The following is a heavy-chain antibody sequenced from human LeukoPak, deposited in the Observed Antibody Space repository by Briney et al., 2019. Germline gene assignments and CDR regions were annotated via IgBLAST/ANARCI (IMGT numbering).Heavy chain of an antibody. CDR2: IYFSGTT. CDR3: ARHTGYGDYVVFDI. Sequence: SETLPLTCIVSGGSISGNSYYWGWIRQPPGKGLEWIGSIYFSGTTYYDPSLKSRVTISVDTSKNQFSLRLSSVTAADTAVYYCARHTGYGDYVVFDIWGQGTMVTVSS. CDR1: GGSISGNSYY. V-gene: IGHV4-39*01. D-gene: IGHD4-17*01. J-gene: IGHJ3*02.